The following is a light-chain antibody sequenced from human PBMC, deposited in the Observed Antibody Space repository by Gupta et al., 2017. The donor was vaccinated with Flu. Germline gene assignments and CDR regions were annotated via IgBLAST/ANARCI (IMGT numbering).Light chain of an antibody. CDR2: AAS. CDR1: QSISSY. CDR3: QQSYRTPYT. Sequence: DIQMPQSPSSLSASVGDRVTITCRASQSISSYLNWYQQKPGKAPKLLIYAASSVQSGVPSRFSGSGSGTDFTLTISRLQPEDFATYYCQQSYRTPYTFGQGTKLEIK. J-gene: IGKJ2*01. V-gene: IGKV1-39*01.